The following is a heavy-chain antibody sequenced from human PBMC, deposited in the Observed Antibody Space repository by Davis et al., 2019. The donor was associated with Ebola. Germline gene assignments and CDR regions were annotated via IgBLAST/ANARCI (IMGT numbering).Heavy chain of an antibody. CDR3: AKVLQATNILATTYYYYALDV. CDR1: GFTFSNYA. Sequence: GGSLRLSCAASGFTFSNYAMTWVRQAPGKGLEWVSGMTGSDGSPYCADSVKGRFTISRDNSKNTLFLQMNSLRAEDTAVYYCAKVLQATNILATTYYYYALDVWGQGTTVTVS. CDR2: MTGSDGSP. D-gene: IGHD5-12*01. V-gene: IGHV3-23*01. J-gene: IGHJ6*02.